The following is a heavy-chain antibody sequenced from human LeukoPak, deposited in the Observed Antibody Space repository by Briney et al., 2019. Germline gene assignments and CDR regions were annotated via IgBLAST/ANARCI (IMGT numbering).Heavy chain of an antibody. CDR2: ISSKGELT. D-gene: IGHD3-22*01. CDR3: TRDRPNYYGSDGHYYRRNGDY. Sequence: PGGSLRLSCAASGFTFSNYAMSWVRQAPGKGLEWVSSISSKGELTFYADSVKGRFTICRDNSESRLFLQMNILRAEDTAIYYCTRDRPNYYGSDGHYYRRNGDYWGQGTLVTVSS. CDR1: GFTFSNYA. V-gene: IGHV3-23*01. J-gene: IGHJ4*02.